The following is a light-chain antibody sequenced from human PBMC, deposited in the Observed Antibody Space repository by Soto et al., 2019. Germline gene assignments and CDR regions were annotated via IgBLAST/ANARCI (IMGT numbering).Light chain of an antibody. V-gene: IGKV1-5*01. Sequence: DIQMTQSPSTLSASVGDRVTIACRASQSISNWSAWYQQKPGKAPKVLIYDACSLESGVPSRFSGSGSGTDFTLTISSLQPEDFATYYCLQDYHYPRTCGQGTKVHI. CDR3: LQDYHYPRT. CDR1: QSISNW. J-gene: IGKJ2*01. CDR2: DAC.